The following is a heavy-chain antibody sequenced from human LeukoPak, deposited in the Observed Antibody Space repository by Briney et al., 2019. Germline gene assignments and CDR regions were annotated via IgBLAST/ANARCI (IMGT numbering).Heavy chain of an antibody. CDR3: AKGVSGYGGMSRSEGGY. V-gene: IGHV3-23*01. D-gene: IGHD4-23*01. CDR2: ISGSGGST. Sequence: GGSLRLSCAASGFTFSSYAMSWVRQAPGKGLEWVSAISGSGGSTYYADSVKGRFTISRDNPKNTLYLQMNSLRAEDTAVYYCAKGVSGYGGMSRSEGGYWGQGTLVTVSS. J-gene: IGHJ4*02. CDR1: GFTFSSYA.